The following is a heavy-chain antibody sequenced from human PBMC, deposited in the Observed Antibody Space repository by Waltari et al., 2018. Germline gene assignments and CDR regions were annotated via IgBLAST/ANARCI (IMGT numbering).Heavy chain of an antibody. CDR2: IYYSGST. D-gene: IGHD3-22*01. CDR3: AREREYDDSSGILRYFDY. V-gene: IGHV4-59*01. CDR1: GGSISSYY. J-gene: IGHJ4*02. Sequence: QVQLQESGPGLVKPSETLSLTCTVSGGSISSYYWSWIRQPPGKGLEWIGYIYYSGSTNYHPPLKSRGTISVDTSKNQCSLKLSSVTAADTDVYYCAREREYDDSSGILRYFDYWGQGTLVTVSS.